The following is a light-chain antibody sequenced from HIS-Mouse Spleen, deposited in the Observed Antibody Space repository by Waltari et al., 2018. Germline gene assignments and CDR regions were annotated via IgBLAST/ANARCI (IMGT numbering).Light chain of an antibody. CDR2: EVS. V-gene: IGLV2-8*01. J-gene: IGLJ2*01. Sequence: SAPPQPPSASGSPGQSVTISCTGTSSDVGGYNYVSWYQQHPGKAPKLMIYEVSKRPSGVPDRFSGSKSGNTASLTVSGLQAEDEADYYCSSYAGSNNFVVFGGGTKLTVL. CDR1: SSDVGGYNY. CDR3: SSYAGSNNFVV.